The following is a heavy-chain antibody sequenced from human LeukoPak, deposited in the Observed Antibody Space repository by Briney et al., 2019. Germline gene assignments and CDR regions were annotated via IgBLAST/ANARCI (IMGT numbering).Heavy chain of an antibody. D-gene: IGHD6-19*01. CDR3: ARDSSGWYYFDY. V-gene: IGHV3-48*03. J-gene: IGHJ4*02. CDR2: ISRSSGSSI. CDR1: GFTFSNYE. Sequence: GGSLRLSCAASGFTFSNYEMNWVRQAPGKGLEWVSYISRSSGSSIYYADSVKGRFTISRDNAKNSLYLQMNSLRAEDTAVYYCARDSSGWYYFDYWGQGILVTVSS.